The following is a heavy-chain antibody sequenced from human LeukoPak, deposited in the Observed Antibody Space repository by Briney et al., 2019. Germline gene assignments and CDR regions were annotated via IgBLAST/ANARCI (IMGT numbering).Heavy chain of an antibody. D-gene: IGHD4-23*01. CDR2: IYYSGST. V-gene: IGHV4-39*01. J-gene: IGHJ5*02. Sequence: SETLSLTCTVSGGSLSSNSYYWGWIRQPPGRGLEWIGSIYYSGSTYYNPSLKSRVTISVDTSKNQFSLELSSVTAAYTAVYYCPRHRWVRRWFDPWGQGTLVTVSS. CDR1: GGSLSSNSYY. CDR3: PRHRWVRRWFDP.